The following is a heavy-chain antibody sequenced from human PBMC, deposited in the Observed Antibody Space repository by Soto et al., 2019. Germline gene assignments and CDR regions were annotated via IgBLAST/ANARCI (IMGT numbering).Heavy chain of an antibody. J-gene: IGHJ4*02. CDR3: ARGQEGIVATH. D-gene: IGHD5-12*01. Sequence: QVQLQQWGAGLLKPSETLSLTCAVNGGSLTGYYWSWIRQPPGKGLEWIGEIKDGGSTNYSPSLRARPTISSDTSNNQFSLKLNSVTAADTAVYSCARGQEGIVATHWDQGALVTVSS. CDR1: GGSLTGYY. CDR2: IKDGGST. V-gene: IGHV4-34*01.